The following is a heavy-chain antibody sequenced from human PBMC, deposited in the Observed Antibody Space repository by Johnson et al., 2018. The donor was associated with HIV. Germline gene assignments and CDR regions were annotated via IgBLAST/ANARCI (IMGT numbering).Heavy chain of an antibody. V-gene: IGHV3-30*04. CDR3: AREWGGITFGGVIPRNAFDI. CDR2: ISYDGSNK. CDR1: GFTFSSYA. D-gene: IGHD3-16*01. Sequence: QVQLVESGGGVVQPGRSLRLSCAASGFTFSSYAMHWVRQAPGKGLEWVAVISYDGSNKNHADSVKGRFTISRDNSKNTLYLQMNSLRGEDTAVYYCAREWGGITFGGVIPRNAFDIWGQGTMVTVSS. J-gene: IGHJ3*02.